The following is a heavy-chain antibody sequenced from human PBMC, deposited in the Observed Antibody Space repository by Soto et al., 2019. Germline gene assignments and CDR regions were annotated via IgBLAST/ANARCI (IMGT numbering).Heavy chain of an antibody. CDR3: VRGGYLPTPGSDA. CDR1: GFSFGSHA. D-gene: IGHD5-18*01. V-gene: IGHV3-30*04. CDR2: ISYHGVNK. J-gene: IGHJ5*02. Sequence: QVQLVESGGGVVQTGTSLRLSCVASGFSFGSHAMHWVRQAPGKGLQWVAVISYHGVNKYYTDSVRGRFTVSRDNSKNTVSLPVGRLRRADTGVYHCVRGGYLPTPGSDAWGQGTLVTAAS.